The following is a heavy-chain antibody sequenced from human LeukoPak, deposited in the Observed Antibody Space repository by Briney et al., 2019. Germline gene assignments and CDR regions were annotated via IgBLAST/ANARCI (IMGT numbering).Heavy chain of an antibody. CDR1: GFTFSSYA. CDR3: AKRFSSGWTYFDY. CDR2: ISGSGGST. Sequence: GGPLRLSCAASGFTFSSYAMSWVRQAPGKGLEWVSAISGSGGSTYYADSVKGRFTISRDNSKNTLYLQMNSLRAEDTAVYYCAKRFSSGWTYFDYWGQGTLVTVSS. V-gene: IGHV3-23*01. D-gene: IGHD6-19*01. J-gene: IGHJ4*02.